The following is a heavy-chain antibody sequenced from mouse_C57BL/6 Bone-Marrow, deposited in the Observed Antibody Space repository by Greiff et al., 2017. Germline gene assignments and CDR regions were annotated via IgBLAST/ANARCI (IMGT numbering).Heavy chain of an antibody. D-gene: IGHD2-3*01. CDR1: GYTFTDYY. V-gene: IGHV1-76*01. Sequence: QVQLKESGAELVRPGASVKLSCKASGYTFTDYYINWVKQRPGQGLEWIARIYPGSGNTYYNVKFKGKATLAAEKSSSDVYMQLSSLKSEDSAIYFCARSWGWFAWFADWGQGTLVTVSA. CDR3: ARSWGWFAWFAD. J-gene: IGHJ3*01. CDR2: IYPGSGNT.